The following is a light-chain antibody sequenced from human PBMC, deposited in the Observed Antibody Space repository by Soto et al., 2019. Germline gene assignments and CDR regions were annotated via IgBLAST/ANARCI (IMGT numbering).Light chain of an antibody. V-gene: IGKV1-8*01. CDR3: QQYYSYPSIT. Sequence: AIRMTQSPSSLSASTGDRDTITCRASQGISSYLAWYQQKPGKAPKLLIYAASTLQSGVPSRFSGSGSWTDFTLTISFLQSEDFATYYCQQYYSYPSITFGQGTRLEIK. J-gene: IGKJ5*01. CDR2: AAS. CDR1: QGISSY.